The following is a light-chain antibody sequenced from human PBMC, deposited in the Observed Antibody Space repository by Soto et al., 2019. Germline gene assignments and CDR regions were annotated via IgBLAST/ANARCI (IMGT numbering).Light chain of an antibody. Sequence: DIVWTQSPGTLSLSPGERATLSCRASQSISTNYLAWYQQKPGQAPRILIYGASSRATGIPDRFSGSGSGTDFTLTISRLEPEDFAVYYCQQYGISPQTFGQGTKVDIK. CDR3: QQYGISPQT. V-gene: IGKV3-20*01. CDR2: GAS. J-gene: IGKJ1*01. CDR1: QSISTNY.